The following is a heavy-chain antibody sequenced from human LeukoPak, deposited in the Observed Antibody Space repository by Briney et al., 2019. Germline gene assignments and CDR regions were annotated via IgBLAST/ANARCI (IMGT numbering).Heavy chain of an antibody. CDR1: GGSISSSSYY. Sequence: PSETLSLTCTVSGGSISSSSYYWGWIRQPPGKGLEWIGSIYYSGSTYYNPSLKSRVTISVDTSKNQFSLKLSSVTAADTAVYYCARLSVDEYVDYGDLGPRPVGAFDIWGQGTMVTVSS. CDR3: ARLSVDEYVDYGDLGPRPVGAFDI. D-gene: IGHD4-17*01. V-gene: IGHV4-39*01. J-gene: IGHJ3*02. CDR2: IYYSGST.